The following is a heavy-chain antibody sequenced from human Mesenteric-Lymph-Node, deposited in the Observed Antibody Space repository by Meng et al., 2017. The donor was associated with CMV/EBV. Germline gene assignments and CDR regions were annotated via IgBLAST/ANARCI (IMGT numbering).Heavy chain of an antibody. CDR2: IRYDGSNK. CDR1: GFTFSSYG. Sequence: GESLKISCAASGFTFSSYGMHWVRQAPGKGLEWVAFIRYDGSNKYYADSMKGRFTISRDNSKNTLYLQMNSLRAEDTAVYYCARAYGYSSSWYISEDAFDIWGQGTMVTVSS. V-gene: IGHV3-30*02. CDR3: ARAYGYSSSWYISEDAFDI. D-gene: IGHD6-13*01. J-gene: IGHJ3*02.